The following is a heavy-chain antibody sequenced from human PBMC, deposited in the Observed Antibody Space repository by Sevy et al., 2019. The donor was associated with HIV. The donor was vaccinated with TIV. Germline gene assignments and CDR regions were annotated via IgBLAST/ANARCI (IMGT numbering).Heavy chain of an antibody. V-gene: IGHV4-59*11. J-gene: IGHJ4*02. CDR3: AGENAWGRCYS. CDR1: GGSITSLY. Sequence: SETLSLTCTVSGGSITSLYWNWIRQPPGKGLEWIANIYYTGHINYNPSLKSRVTLSLDTSKNQFSLGLGSVTAADTAMYYCAGENAWGRCYSWGQGTLVTVSS. D-gene: IGHD1-26*01. CDR2: IYYTGHI.